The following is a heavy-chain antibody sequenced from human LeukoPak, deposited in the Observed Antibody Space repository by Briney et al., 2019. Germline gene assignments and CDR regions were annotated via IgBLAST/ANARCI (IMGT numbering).Heavy chain of an antibody. Sequence: ASVKLSCKASGYTFTGYYMHWVRQAPGQGLEWMGWINPNSGGTNYAQKYQGRVTMTRDTSISTAYMELSRLRSDDTAVYYCARNKWFGTGWFAPWGQGTLVTVSS. CDR1: GYTFTGYY. D-gene: IGHD3-10*01. V-gene: IGHV1-2*02. J-gene: IGHJ5*02. CDR2: INPNSGGT. CDR3: ARNKWFGTGWFAP.